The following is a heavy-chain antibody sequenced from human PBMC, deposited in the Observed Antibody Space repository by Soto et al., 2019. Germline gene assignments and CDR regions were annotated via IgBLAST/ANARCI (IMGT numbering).Heavy chain of an antibody. CDR2: IIPIFGTA. CDR3: ARRYYDSSGYYSYYCDY. CDR1: GGTFSSYA. J-gene: IGHJ4*02. Sequence: QVQLVQSGDEVKKPGSSVKVSCKASGGTFSSYAISWVRQAPGQGLEWMGGIIPIFGTANYAQKFQGRVTLTADESTSTDDMELSSLRSEDTAVYYCARRYYDSSGYYSYYCDYWGQGTLVNVSS. D-gene: IGHD3-22*01. V-gene: IGHV1-69*01.